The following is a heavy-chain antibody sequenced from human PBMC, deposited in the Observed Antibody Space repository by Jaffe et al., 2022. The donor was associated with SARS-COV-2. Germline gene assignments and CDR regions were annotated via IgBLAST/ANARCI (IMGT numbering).Heavy chain of an antibody. Sequence: QVQLVQSGAEVKKPGASVKVSCKASGYTFTSYDINWVRQATGQGLEWMGWMNPNSGNTGYAQKFQGRVTMTRNTSISTAYMELSSLRSEDTAVYYCARGDIVVVPAAMFHYYYYYMDVWGKGTTVTVSS. V-gene: IGHV1-8*01. J-gene: IGHJ6*03. D-gene: IGHD2-2*01. CDR3: ARGDIVVVPAAMFHYYYYYMDV. CDR2: MNPNSGNT. CDR1: GYTFTSYD.